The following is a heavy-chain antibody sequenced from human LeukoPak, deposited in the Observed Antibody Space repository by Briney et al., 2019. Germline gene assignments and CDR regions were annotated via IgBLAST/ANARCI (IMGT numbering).Heavy chain of an antibody. CDR2: INPNSGGT. CDR1: GYTFTGYY. CDR3: ARPPDGSSSRYIFDY. Sequence: ASVKVSCKASGYTFTGYYMHWVRQAPGQGLEWMGWINPNSGGTNYAQKFQGRVAMTRDTSISTAYMELSRLRSDDTAVYYCARPPDGSSSRYIFDYWGQGTLVTVSS. J-gene: IGHJ4*02. V-gene: IGHV1-2*02. D-gene: IGHD6-13*01.